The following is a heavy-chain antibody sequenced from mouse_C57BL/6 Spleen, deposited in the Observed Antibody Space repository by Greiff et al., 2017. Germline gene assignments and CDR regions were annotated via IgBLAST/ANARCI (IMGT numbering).Heavy chain of an antibody. CDR3: ARGDYGGYFDV. CDR1: GYTFTDYY. V-gene: IGHV1-26*01. CDR2: INPNNGGT. Sequence: VQLQQSGPELVKPGASVKISCKASGYTFTDYYMNWVKQSHGKSLEWIGDINPNNGGTSYNQKFKGKATLTVDKSSSTAYMELRSLTSEDSAVYYCARGDYGGYFDVWGTRTTVTVSS. J-gene: IGHJ1*03. D-gene: IGHD2-4*01.